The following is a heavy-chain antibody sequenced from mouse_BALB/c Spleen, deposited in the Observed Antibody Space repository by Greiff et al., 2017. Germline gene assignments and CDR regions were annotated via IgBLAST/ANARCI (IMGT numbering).Heavy chain of an antibody. CDR1: GYTFTSYW. V-gene: IGHV1S22*01. J-gene: IGHJ4*01. D-gene: IGHD2-14*01. CDR2: IYPGSGST. CDR3: YRSYAMDY. Sequence: LKQPGSELVRPGASVKLSCKASGYTFTSYWMHWVKQRPGQGLEWIGNIYPGSGSTNYDEKFKSKATLTVDTSSSTAYMQLSSLTSEDSAVYYCYRSYAMDYWGQGTSVTVSS.